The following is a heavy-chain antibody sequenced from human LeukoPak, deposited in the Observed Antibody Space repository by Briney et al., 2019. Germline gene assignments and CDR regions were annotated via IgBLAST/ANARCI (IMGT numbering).Heavy chain of an antibody. CDR3: ARRQGCSSTSCPPDS. Sequence: GESLRISCRGSGYSFTTYWIGWVRQMPGKGLEWMGIIYPGDSDTRYSPSFQGQVTMSADKSINTAYLQWSSLKASDTAMYYCARRQGCSSTSCPPDSWGQGTLVTVSS. V-gene: IGHV5-51*01. J-gene: IGHJ4*02. CDR2: IYPGDSDT. CDR1: GYSFTTYW. D-gene: IGHD2-2*01.